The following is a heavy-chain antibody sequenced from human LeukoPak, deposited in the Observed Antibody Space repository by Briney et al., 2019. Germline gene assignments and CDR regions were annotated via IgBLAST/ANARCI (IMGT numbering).Heavy chain of an antibody. CDR2: IFYIGST. Sequence: PSETLSLTCTVSGGSISSYYWSWIRQPPGKGLEWSGYIFYIGSTNYNPSLKSRVTISADTSKNQFSLKLSSVTAADTAVYYCARDSAHFGSGFDYWGQGALVTVSS. V-gene: IGHV4-59*01. CDR3: ARDSAHFGSGFDY. CDR1: GGSISSYY. J-gene: IGHJ4*02. D-gene: IGHD3-10*01.